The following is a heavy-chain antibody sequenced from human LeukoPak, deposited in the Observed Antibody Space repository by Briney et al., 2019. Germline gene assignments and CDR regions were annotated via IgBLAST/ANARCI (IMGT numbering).Heavy chain of an antibody. CDR2: IYTGDSDT. CDR3: ARRSQSGIYVEY. CDR1: GYSFTSYW. Sequence: GESLKISCKGSGYSFTSYWIGWVRQRPGKGLEWMGIIYTGDSDTRYSPSFQGQVTISADKSISTAYVQWSCLEASDTAMYYCARRSQSGIYVEYWGQGTLVTVSS. J-gene: IGHJ4*02. V-gene: IGHV5-51*01. D-gene: IGHD1-26*01.